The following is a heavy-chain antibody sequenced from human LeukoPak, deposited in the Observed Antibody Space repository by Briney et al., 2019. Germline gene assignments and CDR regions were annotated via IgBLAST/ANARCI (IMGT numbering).Heavy chain of an antibody. D-gene: IGHD2-15*01. J-gene: IGHJ6*02. V-gene: IGHV4-59*08. CDR1: GGSISSYY. CDR3: ARLGCSGGSCYPV. Sequence: PSETLSLTRTVSGGSISSYYWSWIRQPPGKGLEWIGYIYYSGSTNYNPSLKSRVTISVDTSKNQFSLKLSSVTAADTAVYYCARLGCSGGSCYPVWGQGTTVTVSS. CDR2: IYYSGST.